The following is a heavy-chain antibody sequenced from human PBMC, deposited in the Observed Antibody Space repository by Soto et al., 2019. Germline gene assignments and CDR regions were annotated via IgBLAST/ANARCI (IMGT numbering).Heavy chain of an antibody. V-gene: IGHV1-46*01. CDR3: ARAMGHINWFDP. CDR2: INPSGGST. J-gene: IGHJ5*02. D-gene: IGHD5-18*01. Sequence: ASVKVSCKASGYTFTSYYMHWVRQSPGQGLEWMGIINPSGGSTSYAQKFQGRVTMTRDASTSTVYMELSSLRSEDTAVYYCARAMGHINWFDPWGQGTLVTVSS. CDR1: GYTFTSYY.